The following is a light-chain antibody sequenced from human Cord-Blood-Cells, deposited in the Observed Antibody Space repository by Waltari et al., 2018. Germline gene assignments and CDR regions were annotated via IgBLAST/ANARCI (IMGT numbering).Light chain of an antibody. CDR3: QQSYRSPFT. J-gene: IGKJ3*01. CDR2: AAS. V-gene: IGKV1-39*01. CDR1: QSISSY. Sequence: DNQMTQSPSSLSASVGDRVTITCRASQSISSYLNWYQQKPGKAPKLLIYAASSWPSGVPSRFSGSGSGTDFTLTISSLQPEDFATYYCQQSYRSPFTFGHGTKVDIK.